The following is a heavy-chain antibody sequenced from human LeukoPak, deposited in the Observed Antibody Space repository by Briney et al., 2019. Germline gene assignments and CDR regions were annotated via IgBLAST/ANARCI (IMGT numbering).Heavy chain of an antibody. D-gene: IGHD6-19*01. V-gene: IGHV1-24*01. CDR1: GYTFTGYY. CDR3: ATDIAVAGVRGEFDY. CDR2: FDPEDGET. J-gene: IGHJ4*02. Sequence: ASVKVSCKASGYTFTGYYMHWVRQAPGQGLEWMGGFDPEDGETIYAQKFQGRVTMTEDTSTDTAYMELSSLRSEDTAVYYCATDIAVAGVRGEFDYWGQGTLVTVSS.